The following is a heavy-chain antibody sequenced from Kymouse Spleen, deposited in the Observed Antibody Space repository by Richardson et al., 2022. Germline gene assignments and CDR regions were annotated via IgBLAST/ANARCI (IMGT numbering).Heavy chain of an antibody. Sequence: QVQLVESGGGVVQPGRSLRLSCAASGFTFSSYGMHWVRQAPGKGLEWVAVIWYDGSNKYYADSVKGRFTISRDNSKNTLYLQMNSLRAEDTAVYYCARWDYYGSGYYYYGMDVWGQGTTVTVSS. J-gene: IGHJ6*02. CDR3: ARWDYYGSGYYYYGMDV. V-gene: IGHV3-33*01. CDR2: IWYDGSNK. CDR1: GFTFSSYG. D-gene: IGHD3-10*01.